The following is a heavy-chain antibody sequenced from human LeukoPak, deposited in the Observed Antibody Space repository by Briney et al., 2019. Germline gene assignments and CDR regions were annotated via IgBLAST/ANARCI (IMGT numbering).Heavy chain of an antibody. CDR3: ARQVRWSHTAMARYYYYGMDV. D-gene: IGHD5-18*01. CDR2: IDYSGST. CDR1: GGSIISGDYY. V-gene: IGHV4-30-4*02. Sequence: PSETLSLTCTVSGGSIISGDYYWSWIRQPPGKGLEWIGYIDYSGSTYYNPSLKSRVTISVDTSKNQFSLKLSSVTAADTAVYYCARQVRWSHTAMARYYYYGMDVWGQGTTVTVSS. J-gene: IGHJ6*02.